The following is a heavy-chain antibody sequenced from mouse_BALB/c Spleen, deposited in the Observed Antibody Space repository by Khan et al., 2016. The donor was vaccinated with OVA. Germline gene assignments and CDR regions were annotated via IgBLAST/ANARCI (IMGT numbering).Heavy chain of an antibody. Sequence: QVQLQQPGAELMKPGASVKISCKATGYTFSSYWIEWVNQRPGHGLEWIGEILPGRGSTNYNEKFKGKATLTADTSSNTAYMQLSRLTSEDSAVYYWARGGLIGTRYVDVWGAGTTVTVSS. V-gene: IGHV1-9*01. D-gene: IGHD4-1*01. J-gene: IGHJ1*01. CDR2: ILPGRGST. CDR3: ARGGLIGTRYVDV. CDR1: GYTFSSYW.